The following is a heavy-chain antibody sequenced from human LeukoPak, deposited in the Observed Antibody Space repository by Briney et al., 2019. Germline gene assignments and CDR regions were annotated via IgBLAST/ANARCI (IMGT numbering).Heavy chain of an antibody. CDR2: IIPIFGTA. CDR3: ARMYDFWSGYMGGSFDY. CDR1: GGTFSSYA. V-gene: IGHV1-69*13. Sequence: ASVKVSCKASGGTFSSYAISWVRQAPGQGLEWMGGIIPIFGTANYAQKFQGRVTITADESTSTAYMELSSLRSEDTAVYYCARMYDFWSGYMGGSFDYWGQGTLVTVSS. D-gene: IGHD3-3*01. J-gene: IGHJ4*02.